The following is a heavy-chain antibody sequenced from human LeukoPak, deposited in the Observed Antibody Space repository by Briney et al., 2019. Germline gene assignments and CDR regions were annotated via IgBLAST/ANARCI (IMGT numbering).Heavy chain of an antibody. D-gene: IGHD5-24*01. V-gene: IGHV4-59*01. J-gene: IGHJ4*02. CDR1: GDSISSYY. Sequence: PSETLSLTCNVSGDSISSYYWSWIRQPPGKGLEWIGHIYYSGSTNYNPSLKSRVTISVDTSKNQSSLKMSSVTAADTAVYYCARSRDGYNQNTPLFYWGQGTLVTVSS. CDR2: IYYSGST. CDR3: ARSRDGYNQNTPLFY.